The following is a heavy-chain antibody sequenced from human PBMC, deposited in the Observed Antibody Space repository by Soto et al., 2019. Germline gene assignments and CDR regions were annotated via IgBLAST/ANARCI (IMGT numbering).Heavy chain of an antibody. CDR3: ARLGEYYQSLDP. J-gene: IGHJ5*02. CDR1: GYTFTSYA. D-gene: IGHD2-2*01. CDR2: INAGNGNT. Sequence: ASVKVSCKASGYTFTSYAMHWVRQAPGQRLEWMGWINAGNGNTKYSQKFQGRVTITRDTSASTAYMELSSLRSEDTAVYYCARLGEYYQSLDPWGPGTLVTVSS. V-gene: IGHV1-3*01.